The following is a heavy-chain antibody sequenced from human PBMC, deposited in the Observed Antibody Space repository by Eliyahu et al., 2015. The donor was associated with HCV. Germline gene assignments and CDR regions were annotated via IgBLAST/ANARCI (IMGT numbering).Heavy chain of an antibody. CDR3: AHIHLLIPQDSYDFWSGYYAAFDY. D-gene: IGHD3-3*01. Sequence: LKESGPTLVKPTQTLTLTCTFSGFSLSTSGVGVGWIRQPPGKALEWLALIYWDDDKRYSPSLKSRLTITKDTSKNQVVLTMTNMDPVDTATYYCAHIHLLIPQDSYDFWSGYYAAFDYWGQGTLVTVSS. V-gene: IGHV2-5*02. CDR2: IYWDDDK. CDR1: GFSLSTSGVG. J-gene: IGHJ4*02.